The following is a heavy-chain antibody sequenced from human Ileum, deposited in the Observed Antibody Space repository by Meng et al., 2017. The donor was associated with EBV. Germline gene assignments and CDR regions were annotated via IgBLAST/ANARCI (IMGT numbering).Heavy chain of an antibody. CDR1: GGSISRSDW. CDR2: TSHSGST. V-gene: IGHV4-4*02. CDR3: AYYFVGRGGPGS. J-gene: IGHJ5*02. Sequence: GSRRDLGKPSEPLSSPCASSGGSISRSDWWSWVRQPPGKGLEWIGETSHSGSTNYSPSLKSRVTISLDKSKNQLSLKLNSVTAADTAVYYCAYYFVGRGGPGSWGQGTLVTVSS. D-gene: IGHD3-9*01.